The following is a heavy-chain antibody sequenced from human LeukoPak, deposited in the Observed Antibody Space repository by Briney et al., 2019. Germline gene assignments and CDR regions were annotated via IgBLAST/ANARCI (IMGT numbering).Heavy chain of an antibody. CDR1: GGSFSGHY. J-gene: IGHJ6*03. CDR2: INHSGST. CDR3: ARGGQYYDFWSGYWNYYYYYMDV. D-gene: IGHD3-3*01. V-gene: IGHV4-34*01. Sequence: TSETLSLTCAVYGGSFSGHYWSGIRQPPGKGLEWIGEINHSGSTNYNPSLKSRVTISVDTSKNQFSLNLSSVTAADTAVYYCARGGQYYDFWSGYWNYYYYYMDVWGKGTTVTVSS.